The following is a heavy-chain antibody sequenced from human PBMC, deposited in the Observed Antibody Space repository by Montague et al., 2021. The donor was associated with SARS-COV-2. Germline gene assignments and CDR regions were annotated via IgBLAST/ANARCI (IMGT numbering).Heavy chain of an antibody. D-gene: IGHD3-22*01. CDR3: AREGYYDSSGYPLSY. J-gene: IGHJ4*02. Sequence: SLRLSCAASGFTFSSYEMNWLRQAPGKGLEWVAYICSSDSSIYYVDSVKGRSTISRDNANNSLYLHMNSLRAEDTAVYYCAREGYYDSSGYPLSYWGQGTLVTVSS. V-gene: IGHV3-48*03. CDR1: GFTFSSYE. CDR2: ICSSDSSI.